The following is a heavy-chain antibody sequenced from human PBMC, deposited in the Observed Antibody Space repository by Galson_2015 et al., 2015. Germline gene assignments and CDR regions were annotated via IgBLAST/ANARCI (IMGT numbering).Heavy chain of an antibody. Sequence: SLRLSCAASGFTFSSYGMHWVRQAPGKGLEWVAVIWYDGSNKYYADSVKGRFTISRDNSKNTLYLQMNSLRAEDTAVYYCARGEDQSTSLAVAGTELDYWGQGTLVTVSS. J-gene: IGHJ4*02. CDR1: GFTFSSYG. CDR2: IWYDGSNK. CDR3: ARGEDQSTSLAVAGTELDY. V-gene: IGHV3-33*01. D-gene: IGHD6-19*01.